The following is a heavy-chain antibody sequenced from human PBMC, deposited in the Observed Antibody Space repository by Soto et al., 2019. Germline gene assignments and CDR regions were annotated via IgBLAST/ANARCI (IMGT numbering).Heavy chain of an antibody. D-gene: IGHD2-15*01. CDR2: INHSGST. Sequence: SETLSLTCAVYGGAFSGYYWSWIRQPPGKGLEWIGEINHSGSTNYNPSLKSRVTISVDTSKNQFSLKLSSVTAADTAVYYCARGRTVVKYFDYWGPGTLVTVSS. CDR3: ARGRTVVKYFDY. V-gene: IGHV4-34*01. CDR1: GGAFSGYY. J-gene: IGHJ4*02.